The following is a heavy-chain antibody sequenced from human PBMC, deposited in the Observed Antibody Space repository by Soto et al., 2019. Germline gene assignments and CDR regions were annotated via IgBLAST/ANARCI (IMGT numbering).Heavy chain of an antibody. Sequence: QVQLQESGPGLVKPSETLSLTCTVSGGSIRSYYWSWIRQPPGKGLEWIGYIYYSGSTNYNPYPKSRVTLSVDTSKNQLSQKLSSVAAADTAVYYCAQLYGRAPEYSGQGTLVTVSS. D-gene: IGHD2-2*02. J-gene: IGHJ4*02. CDR1: GGSIRSYY. CDR3: AQLYGRAPEY. CDR2: IYYSGST. V-gene: IGHV4-59*08.